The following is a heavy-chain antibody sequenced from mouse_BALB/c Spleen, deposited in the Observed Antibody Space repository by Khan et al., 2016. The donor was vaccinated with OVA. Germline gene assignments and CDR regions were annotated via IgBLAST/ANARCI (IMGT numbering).Heavy chain of an antibody. CDR1: GYSFTTYY. Sequence: VQLKQSGPELMKPGTSVKISCKASGYSFTTYYIHWVIQTHGKSLEWIGYIDPFSGGTTYNQKFKGKATLTVDKSSSTAYIPLSNLTSEDSAVYYCTRQGYVAWFTYWGQGTLVTVSA. CDR2: IDPFSGGT. J-gene: IGHJ3*01. V-gene: IGHV1S135*01. D-gene: IGHD2-2*01. CDR3: TRQGYVAWFTY.